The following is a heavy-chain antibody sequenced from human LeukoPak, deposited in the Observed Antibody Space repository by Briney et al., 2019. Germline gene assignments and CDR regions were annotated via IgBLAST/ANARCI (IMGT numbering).Heavy chain of an antibody. Sequence: GGSLRLSCAASGFTFSTYGMHRVRQAPGKGLEWVAFMRNDGSNKYYADSVRGRFTISRDNSKNTLYLQMNSLRAEDTAVYYCAKANTGGGSNNLGYFHHWGQGTWSPSPQ. CDR3: AKANTGGGSNNLGYFHH. CDR1: GFTFSTYG. J-gene: IGHJ1*01. CDR2: MRNDGSNK. V-gene: IGHV3-30*02. D-gene: IGHD3-16*01.